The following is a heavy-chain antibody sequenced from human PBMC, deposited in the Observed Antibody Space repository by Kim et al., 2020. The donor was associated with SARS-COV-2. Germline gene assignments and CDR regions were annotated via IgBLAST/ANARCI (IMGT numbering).Heavy chain of an antibody. CDR1: GFTFSPYA. D-gene: IGHD4-4*01. V-gene: IGHV3-33*01. CDR2: IWADGSS. CDR3: VRDQADYIFD. Sequence: GGSLRLSCATSGFTFSPYAMHWVRQAPGKGLQWVAVIWADGSSLYADSVKGRFTISRDNSKNTLYLQMNSLRVEDTAVYYCVRDQADYIFDWGQGILVTVSS. J-gene: IGHJ4*02.